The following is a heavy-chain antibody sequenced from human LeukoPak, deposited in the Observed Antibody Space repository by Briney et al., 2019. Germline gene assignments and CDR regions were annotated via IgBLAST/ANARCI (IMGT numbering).Heavy chain of an antibody. D-gene: IGHD3-10*01. CDR1: GFTFSSYS. J-gene: IGHJ4*02. Sequence: GGSLRLSCAASGFTFSSYSMNWVRQAPGKGLEWVSSISSSSSYIYYADSVKGRFTISRDNAKNSLYLQMNSLRAEDTAVYYCARVNYGSGSYDFDYWGQGTLVTVSS. CDR3: ARVNYGSGSYDFDY. V-gene: IGHV3-21*04. CDR2: ISSSSSYI.